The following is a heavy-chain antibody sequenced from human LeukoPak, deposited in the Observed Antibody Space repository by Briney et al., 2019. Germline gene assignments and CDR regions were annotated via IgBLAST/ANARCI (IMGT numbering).Heavy chain of an antibody. CDR1: GFTFDDYA. D-gene: IGHD3-22*01. Sequence: GGSLRLSCAASGFTFDDYAIHWVRQAPGKGLEWVSGINWNSGSKHYADSVKGRFTISRDNAKNSLYLQMNSLRAEDTALYYCAKDFSSGYYYFDYWGQGTLVTVSS. J-gene: IGHJ4*02. V-gene: IGHV3-9*01. CDR3: AKDFSSGYYYFDY. CDR2: INWNSGSK.